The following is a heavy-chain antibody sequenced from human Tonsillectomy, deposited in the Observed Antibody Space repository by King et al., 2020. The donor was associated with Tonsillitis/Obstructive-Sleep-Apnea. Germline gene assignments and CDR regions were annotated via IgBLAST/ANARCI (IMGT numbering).Heavy chain of an antibody. J-gene: IGHJ4*02. CDR3: ARHGPYEIGTTLDF. V-gene: IGHV4-39*01. CDR2: IYYSGST. D-gene: IGHD3-9*01. Sequence: QLQESGPGLVKPSETLSLTCTVAGGSISSSTYYWAWIRQPPGKGLEWIGSIYYSGSTYYNPSLKSRVTISVDTSKNQFSLKMSSVTAADTAVYYCARHGPYEIGTTLDFWGQGTLVTVSS. CDR1: GGSISSSTYY.